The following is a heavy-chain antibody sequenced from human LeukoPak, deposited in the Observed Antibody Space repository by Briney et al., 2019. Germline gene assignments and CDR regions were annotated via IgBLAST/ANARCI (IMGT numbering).Heavy chain of an antibody. D-gene: IGHD7-27*01. CDR3: ARGRFNWGGGAFDI. CDR2: MNPNGGNS. J-gene: IGHJ3*02. V-gene: IGHV1-8*03. CDR1: GYTFTSYD. Sequence: GASVKVSCKASGYTFTSYDINWVRQATGQGLEWMGWMNPNGGNSDYAQKFQGRLTITRDTSITTAYMELSSLKSEDTAVYYCARGRFNWGGGAFDIWGQGTMVTVSS.